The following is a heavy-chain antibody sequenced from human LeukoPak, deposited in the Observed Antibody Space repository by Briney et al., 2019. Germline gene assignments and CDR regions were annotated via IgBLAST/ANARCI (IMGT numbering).Heavy chain of an antibody. CDR2: ISSSSSTI. V-gene: IGHV3-48*01. J-gene: IGHJ4*02. Sequence: GGSLRLSCAAFGFTFSSYSMNWVRQAPGKGLEWVSYISSSSSTIYYADSVKGRFTISRDKAKNRLYLQMNSLLAEDTAVYYCASGVGYDSSGYYDYWGQGSLVTVSS. D-gene: IGHD3-22*01. CDR1: GFTFSSYS. CDR3: ASGVGYDSSGYYDY.